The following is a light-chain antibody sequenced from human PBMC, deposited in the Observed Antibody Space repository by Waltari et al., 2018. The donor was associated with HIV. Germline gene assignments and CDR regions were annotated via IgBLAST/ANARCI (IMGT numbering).Light chain of an antibody. CDR1: SSNNGSNT. CDR2: SNN. Sequence: QSVLTQPPSASGTPGQRVTLSCSGSSSNNGSNTVNWYQQLPGTDHKLLIYSNNQRPSGVPDRFSGSKSGTSASLAISGLQSEDEADYYCAAWDDSLNGWVFGGGTKLTVL. CDR3: AAWDDSLNGWV. J-gene: IGLJ3*02. V-gene: IGLV1-44*01.